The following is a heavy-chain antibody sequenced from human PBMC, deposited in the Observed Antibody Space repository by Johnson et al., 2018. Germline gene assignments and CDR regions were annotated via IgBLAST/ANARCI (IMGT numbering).Heavy chain of an antibody. CDR1: GGSIRSDY. J-gene: IGHJ6*03. V-gene: IGHV4-59*01. CDR2: IYYTGST. CDR3: ARDRQSYYDYYMDV. Sequence: QVQLQESGPGLVKPSETLSLTCSVSGGSIRSDYWSWIRQPPGKGLEWIGYIYYTGSTNYNPSLKNRVTISLDTSKNQFSLKMSSVTAADPAVYYCARDRQSYYDYYMDVWGKGTTVTVSS. D-gene: IGHD3-10*01.